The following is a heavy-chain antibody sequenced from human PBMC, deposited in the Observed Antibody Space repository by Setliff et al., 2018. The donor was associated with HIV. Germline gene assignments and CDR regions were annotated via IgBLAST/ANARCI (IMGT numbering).Heavy chain of an antibody. V-gene: IGHV1-69*10. CDR1: GGTFSGYA. CDR3: ARALGISTDSNRFDS. Sequence: ASVKVSCKASGGTFSGYAINWVRQAPGQGLEWMGGIIPFLGIANYAQRFQGRVTITADRSTSIVYMELSSLRSEDTAVYYCARALGISTDSNRFDSWGQGTLVTVSS. J-gene: IGHJ4*02. D-gene: IGHD3-22*01. CDR2: IIPFLGIA.